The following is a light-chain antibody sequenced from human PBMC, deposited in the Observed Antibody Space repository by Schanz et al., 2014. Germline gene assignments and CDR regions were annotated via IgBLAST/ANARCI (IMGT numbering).Light chain of an antibody. V-gene: IGKV3-20*01. CDR3: QQYGSSLFT. CDR1: QSVSSGN. J-gene: IGKJ3*01. Sequence: EIVLTQSPGTLSLSPGERATLSCRASQSVSSGNLAWYQQKPGQAPRLLIYGASSRATGIPDRFSGSGSGTDFTLTISRLEPEDFAVYYCQQYGSSLFTFGPGTKVDIK. CDR2: GAS.